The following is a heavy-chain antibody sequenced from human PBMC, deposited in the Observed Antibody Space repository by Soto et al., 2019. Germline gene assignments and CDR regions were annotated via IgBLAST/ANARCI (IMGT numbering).Heavy chain of an antibody. CDR2: INAGNGNT. Sequence: ASVKVSCKASGYTFTSYYMHWVRQAPGQGLEWMGLINAGNGNTKYSQKFQGRVTITRDTSASIAYMELSSLRSEDTAVYYCARDQSVLRYFDWLFPLDYWGQGTLVTVSS. V-gene: IGHV1-3*01. CDR1: GYTFTSYY. CDR3: ARDQSVLRYFDWLFPLDY. D-gene: IGHD3-9*01. J-gene: IGHJ4*02.